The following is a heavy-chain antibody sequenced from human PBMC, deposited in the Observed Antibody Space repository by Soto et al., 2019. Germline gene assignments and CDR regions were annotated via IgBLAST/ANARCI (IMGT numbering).Heavy chain of an antibody. CDR1: GASTVSHYH. CDR3: ALVLGPTTGLDY. J-gene: IGHJ4*02. Sequence: SETLSLTCSVSGASTVSHYHWTWIRQPPGKGLEWMGYIFNSGTTFYNPSLTSRLSISMDTSGNHFSLELRSVTAAETAVYYCALVLGPTTGLDYWGQGTLVTVSS. V-gene: IGHV4-31*02. CDR2: IFNSGTT. D-gene: IGHD1-26*01.